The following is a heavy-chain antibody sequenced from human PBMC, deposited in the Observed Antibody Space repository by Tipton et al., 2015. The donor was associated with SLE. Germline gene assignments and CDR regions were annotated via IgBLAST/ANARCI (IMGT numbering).Heavy chain of an antibody. J-gene: IGHJ2*01. Sequence: TLSLTCIVSGGSITTRSYYWGWIRQPPGKGLEWIASISYSGATYYNPSLKSRVIISADTSENHFSLNLNSVTAADTAVYFCARQRGYYDGTPFPPWNFDLWGRGTQVTVSS. V-gene: IGHV4-39*07. CDR2: ISYSGAT. CDR1: GGSITTRSYY. D-gene: IGHD3-16*01. CDR3: ARQRGYYDGTPFPPWNFDL.